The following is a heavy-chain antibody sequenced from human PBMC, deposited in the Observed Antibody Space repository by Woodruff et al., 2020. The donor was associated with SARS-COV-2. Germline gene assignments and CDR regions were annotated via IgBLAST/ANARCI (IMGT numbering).Heavy chain of an antibody. Sequence: NTGYAQKFQGRVTMTRNTSISTAYMELSSLRSEDTAVYYCARGRSMITGYWGQGTLVTVSS. V-gene: IGHV1-8*01. D-gene: IGHD3-22*01. CDR2: NT. J-gene: IGHJ4*02. CDR3: ARGRSMITGY.